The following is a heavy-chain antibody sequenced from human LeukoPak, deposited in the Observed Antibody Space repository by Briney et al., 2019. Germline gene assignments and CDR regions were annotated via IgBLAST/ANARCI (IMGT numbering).Heavy chain of an antibody. J-gene: IGHJ3*02. CDR3: AKDGFNYTSRDNDGFDT. CDR1: GFTFSSYS. CDR2: ISTSSSYI. V-gene: IGHV3-21*04. Sequence: PGGSLRLSCAASGFTFSSYSMNWVRQAPGKGLEWVSSISTSSSYIYYTDSVKGRFTTSRDKTKNTLYLQMNSLIFEDTALYYCAKDGFNYTSRDNDGFDTWGRGTMVTVSP. D-gene: IGHD3-3*01.